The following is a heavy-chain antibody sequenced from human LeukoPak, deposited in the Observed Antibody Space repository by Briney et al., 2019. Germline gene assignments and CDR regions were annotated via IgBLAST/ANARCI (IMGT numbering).Heavy chain of an antibody. CDR3: TTDRWFDP. CDR1: GFTVSSNY. Sequence: MPGGSLRLSCAASGFTVSSNYMSWVRQAPGKGLEWVGRIKSKTDGGTTDYAAPVKGRFTISRDDSKNTVYLQMNSLKTEDTAVYYCTTDRWFDPWGQGTLVTVSS. V-gene: IGHV3-15*01. J-gene: IGHJ5*02. CDR2: IKSKTDGGTT.